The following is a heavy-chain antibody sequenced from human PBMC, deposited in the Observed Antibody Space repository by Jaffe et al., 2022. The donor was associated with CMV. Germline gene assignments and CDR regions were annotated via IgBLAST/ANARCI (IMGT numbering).Heavy chain of an antibody. Sequence: QVQLVESGGGVVQPGRSLRLSCAASGFTFSSYGMHWVRQAPGKGLEWVAVISYDGSNKYYADSVKGRFTISRDNSKNTLYLQMNSLRAEDTAVYYCAKIGGANWGAPNFDYWGQGTLVTVSS. CDR3: AKIGGANWGAPNFDY. D-gene: IGHD7-27*01. V-gene: IGHV3-30*18. J-gene: IGHJ4*02. CDR1: GFTFSSYG. CDR2: ISYDGSNK.